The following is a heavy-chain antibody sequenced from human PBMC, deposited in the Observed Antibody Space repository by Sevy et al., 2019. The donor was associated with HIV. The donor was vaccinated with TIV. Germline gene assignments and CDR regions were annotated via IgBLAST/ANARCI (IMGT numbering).Heavy chain of an antibody. J-gene: IGHJ6*02. Sequence: GESLKISCAASGFTVSSTNYMSWVRQAPGKGLEWVSVIYSGGSTYYADSVKGRFTISRDNSKNTLYLQMNTLRAEDTAVYYCARRQDYSSGYQNYYYYGMDVWGQGTTVTVSS. D-gene: IGHD6-19*01. CDR2: IYSGGST. CDR1: GFTVSSTNY. V-gene: IGHV3-53*01. CDR3: ARRQDYSSGYQNYYYYGMDV.